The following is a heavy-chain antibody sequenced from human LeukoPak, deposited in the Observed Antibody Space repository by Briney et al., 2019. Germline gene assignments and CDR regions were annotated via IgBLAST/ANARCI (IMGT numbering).Heavy chain of an antibody. V-gene: IGHV3-7*01. J-gene: IGHJ4*01. CDR2: INLDGNEV. CDR1: GFASTTYW. D-gene: IGHD3-16*01. Sequence: GGPLRLPCAASGFASTTYWVTCVRQAPGKRLEWVANINLDGNEVHYVDSLKDRFTFSRDNARNSLYLQMNSLRAEDSAVYYCARGRHDFVHWGHGTLVTASS. CDR3: ARGRHDFVH.